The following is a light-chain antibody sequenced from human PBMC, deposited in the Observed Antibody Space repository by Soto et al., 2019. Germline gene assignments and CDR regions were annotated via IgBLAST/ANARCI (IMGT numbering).Light chain of an antibody. CDR3: TSYTSTIPYV. CDR1: SNDVGGYNY. V-gene: IGLV2-14*01. Sequence: ALTQPASVSGSPGQSITISCTGSSNDVGGYNYVSWYQQHPGQAPKLIIYEVSDRPSGVSPRFSGTKSGNTASLTISGLQVEDEADYFCTSYTSTIPYVFGSGTKVTVL. J-gene: IGLJ1*01. CDR2: EVS.